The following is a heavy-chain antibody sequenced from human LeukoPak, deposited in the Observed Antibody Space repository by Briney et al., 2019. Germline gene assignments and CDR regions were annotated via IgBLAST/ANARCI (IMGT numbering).Heavy chain of an antibody. J-gene: IGHJ6*03. V-gene: IGHV4-34*01. CDR2: INHSGST. CDR3: ARVGYSYVINDWSRTGLGAYPTKYYYHMDV. CDR1: GGTFSGYY. Sequence: SETLSLTCAVYGGTFSGYYWSWIRQPPGKGLEWIGEINHSGSTNYNPSLKNRVTISGDTSKNQFSLKLSSVTAADTAVYFCARVGYSYVINDWSRTGLGAYPTKYYYHMDVWGKGTTVTVS. D-gene: IGHD5-18*01.